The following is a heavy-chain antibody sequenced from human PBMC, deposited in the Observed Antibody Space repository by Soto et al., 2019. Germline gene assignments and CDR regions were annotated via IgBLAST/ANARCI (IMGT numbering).Heavy chain of an antibody. J-gene: IGHJ3*02. Sequence: VKTSTKASGYTFTKYSISWVREAPEQGLEWMGWISAYNGNTNYAQKLQGRVTMTTDTSTSKAYTEPRSLRSHDTAVPYCAIHRFSDILAGEPNAVFGIWGQRKMIAVS. CDR1: GYTFTKYS. V-gene: IGHV1-18*01. CDR2: ISAYNGNT. CDR3: AIHRFSDILAGEPNAVFGI. D-gene: IGHD3-9*01.